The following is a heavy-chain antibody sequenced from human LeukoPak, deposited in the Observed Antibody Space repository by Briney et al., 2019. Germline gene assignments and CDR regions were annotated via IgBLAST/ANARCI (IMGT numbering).Heavy chain of an antibody. Sequence: SETLSLTCTVSGGSISSYYWSWIRQPPGKGLEWVWHIYYSGGTNYNPYLMSRVAISVQETKNQSPLKLSSVTATDTAVYYWARYYREDSFDYWGQGTLVTVSS. V-gene: IGHV4-59*08. CDR2: IYYSGGT. J-gene: IGHJ4*02. D-gene: IGHD1-14*01. CDR3: ARYYREDSFDY. CDR1: GGSISSYY.